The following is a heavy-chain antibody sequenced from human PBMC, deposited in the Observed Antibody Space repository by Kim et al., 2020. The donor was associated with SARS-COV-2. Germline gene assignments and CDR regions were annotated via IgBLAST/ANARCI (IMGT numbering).Heavy chain of an antibody. CDR2: IYHSGST. J-gene: IGHJ5*02. CDR1: GGSISSGGYS. V-gene: IGHV4-30-2*01. D-gene: IGHD3-16*01. Sequence: SETLSLTCAVSGGSISSGGYSWSWIRQPPGKGLEWIGYIYHSGSTYYNPSLKSRVTISVDRSKNQFSLKLSSVTAADTAVYYCARDRGGTTPDVGWFDPWGQGTLVTVSS. CDR3: ARDRGGTTPDVGWFDP.